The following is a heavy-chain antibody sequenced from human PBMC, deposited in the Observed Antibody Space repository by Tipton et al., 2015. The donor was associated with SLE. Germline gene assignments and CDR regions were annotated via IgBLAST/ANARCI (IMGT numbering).Heavy chain of an antibody. V-gene: IGHV4-34*01. D-gene: IGHD3-3*01. CDR1: GGSISDYY. CDR3: ARLSAYYRVFDL. CDR2: INHSGGGRGS. J-gene: IGHJ4*02. Sequence: TLSPTCAVYGGSISDYYWSWIRQTPGEGLEWIGEINHSGGGRGSNYNPSLKSRVTMSVDTSKNQVSLKLDSVTAADTAVYYCARLSAYYRVFDLWGQGTLVIVAS.